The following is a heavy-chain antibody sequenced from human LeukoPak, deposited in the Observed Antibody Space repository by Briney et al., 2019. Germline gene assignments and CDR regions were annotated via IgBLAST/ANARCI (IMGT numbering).Heavy chain of an antibody. V-gene: IGHV3-7*01. Sequence: PGGSLRLSCAAYGFTFSNSWMTWLRQAPGKGLEWVATTKPDGSQKYYVDSVKGRFFISRDNVKDSLYLQMDSLRADDTAVYYCARDRGYTSLDFWGQGTLVAVSS. CDR3: ARDRGYTSLDF. D-gene: IGHD5-18*01. CDR2: TKPDGSQK. CDR1: GFTFSNSW. J-gene: IGHJ4*02.